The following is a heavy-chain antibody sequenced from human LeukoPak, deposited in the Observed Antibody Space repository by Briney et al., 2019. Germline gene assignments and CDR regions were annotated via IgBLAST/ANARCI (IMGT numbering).Heavy chain of an antibody. CDR1: GYTFTSHG. Sequence: ASVKVSCKTSGYTFTSHGISWVRQAPGQGLEWMGWINPNSGGTNYAQKFQGRVTMTRDTSISTAYMELSRLRSDDTAVYYCASHSGAHYYYMDVWGKGTTVTVSS. J-gene: IGHJ6*03. CDR3: ASHSGAHYYYMDV. V-gene: IGHV1-2*02. CDR2: INPNSGGT. D-gene: IGHD7-27*01.